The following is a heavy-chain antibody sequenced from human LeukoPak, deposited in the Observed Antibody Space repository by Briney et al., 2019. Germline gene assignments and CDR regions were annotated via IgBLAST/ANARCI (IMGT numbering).Heavy chain of an antibody. Sequence: SETLSLTCTVSGGSLSGHYGSWLRQPPGERLEWIGYVSYTARTTYNPSLQSRVTISIDASKSQFSLKLTSVTSADTAVYSCARLLDNDISGDPDTFDVWGQGTTVIVSS. V-gene: IGHV4-59*11. D-gene: IGHD3-22*01. J-gene: IGHJ3*01. CDR2: VSYTART. CDR3: ARLLDNDISGDPDTFDV. CDR1: GGSLSGHY.